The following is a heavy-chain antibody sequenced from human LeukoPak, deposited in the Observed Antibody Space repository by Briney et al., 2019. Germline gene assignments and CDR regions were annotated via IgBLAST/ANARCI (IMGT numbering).Heavy chain of an antibody. J-gene: IGHJ5*02. V-gene: IGHV4-4*02. D-gene: IGHD6-19*01. Sequence: SETLSLTCTVSGGSISSSNWWSWVRQPPGKGLEWIGEIYHSGSTNYNPSLKSRVTISVDKSKNQFSLKLSSVTAADTAVYYCALGIAVAGHGSWAEAGLPWGQGTLVTVSS. CDR3: ALGIAVAGHGSWAEAGLP. CDR2: IYHSGST. CDR1: GGSISSSNW.